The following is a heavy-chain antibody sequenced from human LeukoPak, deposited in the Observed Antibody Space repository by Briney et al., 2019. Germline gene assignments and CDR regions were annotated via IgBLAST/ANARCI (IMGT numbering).Heavy chain of an antibody. CDR2: VHHSGAT. J-gene: IGHJ4*02. CDR1: GYSISRGYH. CDR3: ARRGSGSGAWDY. V-gene: IGHV4-38-2*02. Sequence: SETLSLTCSVSGYSISRGYHWAWVRQPPGKGLEWIGSVHHSGATYYNPSLNSRLTISADTSKNQFSLKLSSVTAADTAVYYCARRGSGSGAWDYWGQGTLVTVSS. D-gene: IGHD3-10*01.